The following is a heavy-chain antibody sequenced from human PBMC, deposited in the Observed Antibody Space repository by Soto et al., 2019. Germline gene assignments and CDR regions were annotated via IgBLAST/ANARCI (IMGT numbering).Heavy chain of an antibody. CDR3: ARDTVGISSPGVY. CDR1: GGSINGYY. V-gene: IGHV4-4*07. D-gene: IGHD4-17*01. CDR2: IYSSGTT. J-gene: IGHJ4*02. Sequence: SETLSLTCTVSGGSINGYYWTWIRQPAGKGLEWIGRIYSSGTTSYNPSLKSRVTMSLDTSKNHFSLRLTSVTAADTAVYYCARDTVGISSPGVYWGRGTLVTVSS.